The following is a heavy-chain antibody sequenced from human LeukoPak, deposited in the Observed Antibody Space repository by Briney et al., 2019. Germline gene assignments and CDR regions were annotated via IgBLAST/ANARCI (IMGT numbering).Heavy chain of an antibody. Sequence: SVKVSCKASGYTFTSYGISWVRQAPGQGLEWMGRIIPILGIANYAQKFQGRVTITADKSTSTAYMELSSLRSEDTAVYYCARDYQHRYCSSTSCYVLDYWGQGTLVTVSS. CDR3: ARDYQHRYCSSTSCYVLDY. CDR1: GYTFTSYG. V-gene: IGHV1-69*04. D-gene: IGHD2-2*01. J-gene: IGHJ4*02. CDR2: IIPILGIA.